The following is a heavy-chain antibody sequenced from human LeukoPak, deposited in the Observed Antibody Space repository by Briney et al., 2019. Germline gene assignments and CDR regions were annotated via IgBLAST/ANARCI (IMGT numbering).Heavy chain of an antibody. V-gene: IGHV3-23*01. CDR1: GFTFSSYA. J-gene: IGHJ4*02. CDR3: AQPNPTVRGVLALFHY. Sequence: GGSLRLSCAASGFTFSSYAMSWVRQAPGKGLEWVSAISGSGGSTYYADSVKGRFTISRDNSKNTLYLQMNSLRAEDTAVYYCAQPNPTVRGVLALFHYWRQGTLVTVPS. CDR2: ISGSGGST. D-gene: IGHD3-10*01.